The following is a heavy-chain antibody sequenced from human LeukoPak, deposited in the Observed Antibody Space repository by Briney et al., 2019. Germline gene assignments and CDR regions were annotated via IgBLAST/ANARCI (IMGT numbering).Heavy chain of an antibody. CDR1: GFTFSSYA. Sequence: GGSLRLSCAASGFTFSSYAMSWVRQAPGKGLEWVSAISGSGGSTYYADSVKGRFTISGDNSKNTLYLQMNSLRAEDTAVYYCAKDLAPDIVVVVAAAYYYYYGMDVWGQGTTVTVSS. D-gene: IGHD2-15*01. CDR2: ISGSGGST. J-gene: IGHJ6*02. CDR3: AKDLAPDIVVVVAAAYYYYYGMDV. V-gene: IGHV3-23*01.